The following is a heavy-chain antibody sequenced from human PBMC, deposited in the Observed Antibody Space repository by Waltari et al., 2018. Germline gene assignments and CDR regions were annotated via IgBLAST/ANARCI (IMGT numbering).Heavy chain of an antibody. D-gene: IGHD6-19*01. CDR2: FYGAGST. V-gene: IGHV3-NL1*01. J-gene: IGHJ4*02. CDR1: GFTFSSYS. CDR3: ARENSVAGARAFDY. Sequence: QVQLVESGGGVVQPGTSLRLSCAASGFTFSSYSMHWVRQAPGKGLEWVSVFYGAGSTNYADSVKGRFTISRDNSKNTLSLQMNSLRTEDTAVYYCARENSVAGARAFDYWGQGLLVTVSS.